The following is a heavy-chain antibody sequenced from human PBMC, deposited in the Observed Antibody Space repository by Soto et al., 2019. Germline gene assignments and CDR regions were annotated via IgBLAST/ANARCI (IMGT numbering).Heavy chain of an antibody. D-gene: IGHD2-15*01. CDR1: NGSFSGYY. Sequence: SETLSLTCDVYNGSFSGYYWSWIRQPPGKGLEWIGEINHRGSTIYNPSLKSRVTISVDTPNNHFSLKPTSVTAADTAVYFCARGNVVGVAATRSRHRWLEPWGQGTLVTVSS. CDR2: INHRGST. V-gene: IGHV4-34*01. CDR3: ARGNVVGVAATRSRHRWLEP. J-gene: IGHJ5*02.